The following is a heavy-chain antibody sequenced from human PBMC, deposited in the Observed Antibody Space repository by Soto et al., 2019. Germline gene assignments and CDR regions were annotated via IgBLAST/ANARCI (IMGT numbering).Heavy chain of an antibody. CDR3: ARTQDIVVVVAARVDFDY. V-gene: IGHV3-21*01. CDR2: ISSSSSYI. J-gene: IGHJ4*02. Sequence: GGSLRLSCAASGFTFSSYSMNWVRQAPGKGLEWVSSISSSSSYIYYADSVKGRFTISRDNAKNSLYLQMNSLRAEDTAVYYCARTQDIVVVVAARVDFDYWGQGTLVTVSS. D-gene: IGHD2-15*01. CDR1: GFTFSSYS.